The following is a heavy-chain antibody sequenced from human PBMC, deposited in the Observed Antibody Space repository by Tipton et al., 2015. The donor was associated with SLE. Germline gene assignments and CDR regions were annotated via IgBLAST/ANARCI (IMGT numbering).Heavy chain of an antibody. CDR2: INNRGST. V-gene: IGHV4-34*01. D-gene: IGHD6-13*01. CDR3: AISTWYYYYYGMDV. Sequence: TLSLTCTVSGDSFSNYYWSWIRQPPGKGLEWIGEINNRGSTKYNASLKSRVSMSEDTSKNQFSLKLRSVTAADTAVYYRAISTWYYYYYGMDVWGQGTTVTVSS. J-gene: IGHJ6*02. CDR1: GDSFSNYY.